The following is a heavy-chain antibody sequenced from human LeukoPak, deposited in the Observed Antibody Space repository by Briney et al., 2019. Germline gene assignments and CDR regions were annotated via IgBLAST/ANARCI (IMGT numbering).Heavy chain of an antibody. Sequence: GGSLRLSCAASGFTFSSYSMNWVRQAPGKGLEWVSSITSSTTYVYYADSVKGRFTISRDNAKNSLYLQMNSLKTEDTAVYYCTRRYNYDSSGYYYVRDAFDIWGQGTMVTVSS. CDR3: TRRYNYDSSGYYYVRDAFDI. V-gene: IGHV3-21*03. CDR1: GFTFSSYS. CDR2: ITSSTTYV. D-gene: IGHD3-22*01. J-gene: IGHJ3*02.